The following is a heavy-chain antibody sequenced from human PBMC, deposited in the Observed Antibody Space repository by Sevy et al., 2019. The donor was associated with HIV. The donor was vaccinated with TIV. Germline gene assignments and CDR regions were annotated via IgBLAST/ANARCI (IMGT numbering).Heavy chain of an antibody. J-gene: IGHJ4*02. Sequence: GGSLRLSCAASGFTFRSYGMHWVRQAPGKGLEWVAVISYDGSNKYYADSVKGRFTISRDNSKNTLYLQMNSLRAEDTAVYYCAKDIVAAAGFLYYFDYWGQGTLVTVSS. CDR1: GFTFRSYG. D-gene: IGHD6-13*01. V-gene: IGHV3-30*18. CDR3: AKDIVAAAGFLYYFDY. CDR2: ISYDGSNK.